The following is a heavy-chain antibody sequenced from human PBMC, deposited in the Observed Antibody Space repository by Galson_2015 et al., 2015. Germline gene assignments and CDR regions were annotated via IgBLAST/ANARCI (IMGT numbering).Heavy chain of an antibody. J-gene: IGHJ6*02. V-gene: IGHV2-5*02. CDR3: ARSGRYNYYDMDV. CDR2: IYWDDDK. Sequence: PALVKPTQPLTLTCTFSGFSLSSTGVGVGWIRQPPGKALEWLARIYWDDDKRYSPSLESRLAITKETSKNQVVLTMTNVDPVDTATYYCARSGRYNYYDMDVWGQGTTVTVSS. CDR1: GFSLSSTGVG.